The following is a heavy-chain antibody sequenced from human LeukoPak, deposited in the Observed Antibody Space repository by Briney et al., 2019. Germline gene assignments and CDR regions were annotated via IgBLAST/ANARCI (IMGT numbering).Heavy chain of an antibody. CDR2: IYYSGST. CDR1: GGSISSYY. CDR3: ARSSESYDSSGYYSYYFDY. D-gene: IGHD3-22*01. Sequence: PSETLSLTCTVSGGSISSYYWSWLRQPPGKGLEWIGYIYYSGSTHYNPSLRSRVTISVDTSKNQFSLKLRSVTAADTAVYYCARSSESYDSSGYYSYYFDYWGQGTLVTVSS. J-gene: IGHJ4*02. V-gene: IGHV4-59*01.